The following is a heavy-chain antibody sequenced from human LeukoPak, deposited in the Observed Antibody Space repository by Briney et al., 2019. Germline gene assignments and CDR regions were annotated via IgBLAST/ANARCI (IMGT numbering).Heavy chain of an antibody. CDR1: GLTFSSFG. V-gene: IGHV3-23*01. J-gene: IGHJ6*02. CDR3: AKRSPLDLGAGESYYYGMGV. CDR2: ISGSGTTT. D-gene: IGHD3-10*01. Sequence: GGSLRLSCAASGLTFSSFGMSWVRQAPGKGLEWVSHISGSGTTTYYADSVKGRFTISRDNSKHMLFLQMSSLRAEDTAVYYCAKRSPLDLGAGESYYYGMGVWGQGTTVTVSS.